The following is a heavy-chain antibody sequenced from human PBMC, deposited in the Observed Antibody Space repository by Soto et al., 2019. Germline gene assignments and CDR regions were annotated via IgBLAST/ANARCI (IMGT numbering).Heavy chain of an antibody. Sequence: QVQLVESGGGVVQPGRSLRLSCAASGFIFGDYGMHWVRQAPGKGLEWVALISFDVNNKYYADSVKGRFTISRDNSKNSLYLRMNSLRAEDTAVYYCAKVGGYCSGDNCYSGWFDPWGQGTLVTVSS. CDR3: AKVGGYCSGDNCYSGWFDP. CDR2: ISFDVNNK. J-gene: IGHJ5*02. CDR1: GFIFGDYG. D-gene: IGHD2-15*01. V-gene: IGHV3-30*18.